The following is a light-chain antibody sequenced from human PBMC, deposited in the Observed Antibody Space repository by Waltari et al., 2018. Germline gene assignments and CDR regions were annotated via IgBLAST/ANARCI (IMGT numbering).Light chain of an antibody. J-gene: IGKJ3*01. CDR1: QGIGSY. CDR3: QQLDSYPFT. CDR2: AAS. Sequence: DVQLTQSPSFLSASVRDRVTITCRASQGIGSYLAWYHQKPGKAPKLLIYAASTLQSGVPSRFSGSGSGTEFTLTISSLQPEDVATYFCQQLDSYPFTFGPGTKVDIK. V-gene: IGKV1-9*01.